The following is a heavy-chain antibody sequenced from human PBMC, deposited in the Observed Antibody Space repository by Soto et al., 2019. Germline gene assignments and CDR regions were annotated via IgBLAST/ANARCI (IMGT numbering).Heavy chain of an antibody. V-gene: IGHV1-69*06. Sequence: VQLVQSGAEVKKPGSSVKVSCKASGGTFSNYAITWVRQAPGQGLEWMGGIIPMFGKANYGQKFEDRVTITADKSRRQAYRGWGSLRSEDPAAYYCARDLSTGAAPLGYLAWLPPGPFDIWGKGQWSPSLQ. J-gene: IGHJ3*02. D-gene: IGHD3-9*01. CDR2: IIPMFGKA. CDR1: GGTFSNYA. CDR3: ARDLSTGAAPLGYLAWLPPGPFDI.